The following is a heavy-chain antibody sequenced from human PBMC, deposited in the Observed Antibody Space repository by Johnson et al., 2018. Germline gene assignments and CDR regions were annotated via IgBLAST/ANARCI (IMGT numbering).Heavy chain of an antibody. D-gene: IGHD1-26*01. CDR2: ISKDGRNK. CDR3: GRGGGVLYYYIDV. J-gene: IGHJ6*03. V-gene: IGHV3-30*03. Sequence: QVQLQEAGGGVVQAGKSLRLSCAASGFTFRLYGMHWVRQTPGKGLDWVAVISKDGRNKYYADSVKGRFTISRDDSKNTLYLQMNSLRPEDTAGYYCGRGGGVLYYYIDVWGKGATVTVSS. CDR1: GFTFRLYG.